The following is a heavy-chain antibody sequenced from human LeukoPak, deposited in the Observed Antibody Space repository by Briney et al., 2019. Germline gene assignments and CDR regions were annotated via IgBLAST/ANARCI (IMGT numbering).Heavy chain of an antibody. Sequence: GGSLRLSCAASGFTFSSYEMNWVRQAPGKGLEWVSYISSSGRTIYYADSVKGRFTISRDNAKNSLYLQMNSLRAEDTAVYYCAREGRDAFDIWGQGTMVTVSS. CDR1: GFTFSSYE. V-gene: IGHV3-48*03. J-gene: IGHJ3*02. CDR3: AREGRDAFDI. CDR2: ISSSGRTI.